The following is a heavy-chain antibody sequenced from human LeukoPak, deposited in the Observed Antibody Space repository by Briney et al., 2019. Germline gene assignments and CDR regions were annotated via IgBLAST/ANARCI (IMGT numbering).Heavy chain of an antibody. D-gene: IGHD3-10*01. CDR2: ISRSGNTI. CDR3: ARVATMVRVPLDALDI. CDR1: GFTFSGCE. Sequence: PGGSLRLSCAISGFTFSGCELTWVRQAPGKGLEWISYISRSGNTIYYADSVKGRSTTSRDNAKNSLYLQMNSLRVDDTADYCCARVATMVRVPLDALDIWGQGTMVSVSS. J-gene: IGHJ3*02. V-gene: IGHV3-48*03.